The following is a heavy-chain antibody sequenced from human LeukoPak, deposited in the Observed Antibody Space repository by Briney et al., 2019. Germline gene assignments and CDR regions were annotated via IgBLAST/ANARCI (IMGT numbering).Heavy chain of an antibody. CDR1: GYTLTELS. D-gene: IGHD3-10*01. CDR2: FDPEDSET. J-gene: IGHJ4*02. Sequence: GASVKVSCKVSGYTLTELSMHWVRQAPGKGLEWMGGFDPEDSETIYAQKFQGRVTMTEDTSTDTAYMELSSLRSEDTAVYYCAAVPYMGVWFGELFHTGFDYWGQGTLVTVSS. V-gene: IGHV1-24*01. CDR3: AAVPYMGVWFGELFHTGFDY.